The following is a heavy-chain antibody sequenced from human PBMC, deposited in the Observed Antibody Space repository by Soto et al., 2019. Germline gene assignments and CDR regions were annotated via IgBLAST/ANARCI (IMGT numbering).Heavy chain of an antibody. J-gene: IGHJ4*02. CDR3: ANTNDILTGPLDY. CDR2: ISYDGSNK. CDR1: GFTFSSYG. Sequence: PGGSLRLSCAASGFTFSSYGMHWVRQAPGKGLEWVAVISYDGSNKYYADSVKGRFTISRDNSKNTLYLQMNSLRAEDTAVYYCANTNDILTGPLDYWGQGTLVTVSS. V-gene: IGHV3-30*18. D-gene: IGHD3-9*01.